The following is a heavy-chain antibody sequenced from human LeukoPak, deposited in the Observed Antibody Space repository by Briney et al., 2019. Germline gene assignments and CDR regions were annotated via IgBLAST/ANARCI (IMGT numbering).Heavy chain of an antibody. CDR2: ISGSGGNT. Sequence: GGSLRLSCVASGFXFSNYAISWVRQAPGKGQEWVSGISGSGGNTYYADSVKGRFTISRDNSKNTLYLQMNSLRAEDTAVYYCAKGDSSWCPDYWGQGTLVTVSS. CDR3: AKGDSSWCPDY. J-gene: IGHJ4*02. V-gene: IGHV3-23*01. CDR1: GFXFSNYA. D-gene: IGHD6-13*01.